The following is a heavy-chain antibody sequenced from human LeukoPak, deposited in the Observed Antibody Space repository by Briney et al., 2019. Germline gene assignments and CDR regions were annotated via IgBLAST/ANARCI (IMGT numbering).Heavy chain of an antibody. Sequence: GGSLRLSCAASGFTFSDYYMSWIRQAPGKGLEWVSYISSSGSTIYYADSVKGRFTISRDNAKNSLYLQMNSLRAEDTAVYYCARHTTGYNSPRDSFNIWGQGTMVTVSS. CDR2: ISSSGSTI. J-gene: IGHJ3*02. CDR3: ARHTTGYNSPRDSFNI. D-gene: IGHD1-1*01. V-gene: IGHV3-11*01. CDR1: GFTFSDYY.